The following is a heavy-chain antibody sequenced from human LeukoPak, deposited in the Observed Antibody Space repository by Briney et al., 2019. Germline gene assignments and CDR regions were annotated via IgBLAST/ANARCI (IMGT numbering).Heavy chain of an antibody. J-gene: IGHJ4*02. D-gene: IGHD3-22*01. CDR3: TTTYYDSSGYWPY. Sequence: PGGSLRLSCAASGFTFSDHYIDWVRQAPGKGLEWVGRVKSKTDGGTTDYAAPVKGRFTISRDDSKNTLYLQMNSLKTEDTAVYYCTTTYYDSSGYWPYWGQGTLVTVSS. CDR2: VKSKTDGGTT. V-gene: IGHV3-15*01. CDR1: GFTFSDHY.